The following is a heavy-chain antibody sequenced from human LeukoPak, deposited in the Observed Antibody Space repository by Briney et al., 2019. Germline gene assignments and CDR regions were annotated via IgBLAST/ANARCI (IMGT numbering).Heavy chain of an antibody. CDR3: ARLNSYGLDV. Sequence: GGSLRLSCAASGFTFSGYAMHWVRQAPGKGLEYVSAITGYGGSTYYANSVKGRFTISRDNSKSMLYLQMGSLRSEDMAVYYCARLNSYGLDVWGQGTTVTVSS. CDR2: ITGYGGST. V-gene: IGHV3-64*01. J-gene: IGHJ6*02. CDR1: GFTFSGYA.